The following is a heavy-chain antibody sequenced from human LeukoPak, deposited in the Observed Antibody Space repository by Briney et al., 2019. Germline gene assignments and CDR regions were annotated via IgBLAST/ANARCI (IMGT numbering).Heavy chain of an antibody. Sequence: SVKVSCKASGFTFTSSAMQWVRQARGQRLEWIGWIVVGSGNTNYAQKFQERVTITRDMSTSTTYMELSSLRSEDTAVHYCAGTYYYDSSGPGGDAFDIWGQGTMVTVSS. V-gene: IGHV1-58*02. CDR3: AGTYYYDSSGPGGDAFDI. D-gene: IGHD3-22*01. CDR2: IVVGSGNT. CDR1: GFTFTSSA. J-gene: IGHJ3*02.